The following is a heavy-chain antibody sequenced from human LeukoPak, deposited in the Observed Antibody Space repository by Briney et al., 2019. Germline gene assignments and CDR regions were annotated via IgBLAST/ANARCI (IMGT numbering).Heavy chain of an antibody. D-gene: IGHD3-22*01. Sequence: GESLKISCKGSGYSFTSYRIGWVRQMPGKGLEWMGIIYPGDSDTRYSPSFQGQVTISADKSISTAYLQWSSLKASDTAMYYCARLSYYDSSGSYYFDYWGQGTLVTVSS. J-gene: IGHJ4*02. V-gene: IGHV5-51*01. CDR3: ARLSYYDSSGSYYFDY. CDR2: IYPGDSDT. CDR1: GYSFTSYR.